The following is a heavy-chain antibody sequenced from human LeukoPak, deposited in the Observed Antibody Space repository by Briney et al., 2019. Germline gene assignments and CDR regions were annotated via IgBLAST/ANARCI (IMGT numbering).Heavy chain of an antibody. CDR3: ARVERQWLALGAFDI. CDR2: ISSSGTTI. CDR1: GFRFSSYD. J-gene: IGHJ3*02. D-gene: IGHD6-19*01. Sequence: PGGSLRLSCAASGFRFSSYDMNWVRQAPGKGLEWVSYISSSGTTIYYADSVKGRFTISRDNAQNSLYLHMNSLRAEDTAVYYCARVERQWLALGAFDIWGQGTMVTVSS. V-gene: IGHV3-48*03.